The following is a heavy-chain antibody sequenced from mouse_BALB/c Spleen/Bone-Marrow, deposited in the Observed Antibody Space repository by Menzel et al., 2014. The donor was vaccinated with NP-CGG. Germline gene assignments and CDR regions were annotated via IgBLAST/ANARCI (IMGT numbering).Heavy chain of an antibody. J-gene: IGHJ2*01. CDR2: IYPGDGDT. V-gene: IGHV1-80*01. Sequence: QVQLQQSGAELVKPGSSLKISCEASGYAFSSYWMNWVKQRPGQGLEWIGQIYPGDGDTNYNGKFTGKATLTADKSSRTAYTQLSSLTSEDSAVYFCAIQYGNYFFFWGHAATLTVSS. CDR3: AIQYGNYFFF. D-gene: IGHD2-10*02. CDR1: GYAFSSYW.